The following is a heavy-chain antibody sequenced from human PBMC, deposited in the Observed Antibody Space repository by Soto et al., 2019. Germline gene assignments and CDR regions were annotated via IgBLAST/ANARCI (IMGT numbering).Heavy chain of an antibody. J-gene: IGHJ6*03. Sequence: QVQLQESGPGLVKPSETLSLTCTVSGASISSYHWSWIRQTPGKGLEWIGYIYYSGSANYNPSLKSRVTFSVDTSKSQVSLKLSSVTAAYTGVYYCAAAVPAEYVFPYYYMDVWGKGTTVTVSS. CDR1: GASISSYH. CDR3: AAAVPAEYVFPYYYMDV. D-gene: IGHD3-16*01. CDR2: IYYSGSA. V-gene: IGHV4-59*01.